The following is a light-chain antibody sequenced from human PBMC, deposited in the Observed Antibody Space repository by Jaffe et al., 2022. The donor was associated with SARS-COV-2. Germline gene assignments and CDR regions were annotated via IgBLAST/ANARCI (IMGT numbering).Light chain of an antibody. CDR1: KLGDKY. CDR2: ENN. V-gene: IGLV3-1*01. CDR3: QAWDTGTASYV. Sequence: SYELTQPPSVSVSPGQTASITCSGDKLGDKYACWSQKKPGQSPVLVMYENNKRPSGIPERFSGSNSGNTATLTISGTQAIDEAEYYCQAWDTGTASYVFGTGTKVTVL. J-gene: IGLJ1*01.